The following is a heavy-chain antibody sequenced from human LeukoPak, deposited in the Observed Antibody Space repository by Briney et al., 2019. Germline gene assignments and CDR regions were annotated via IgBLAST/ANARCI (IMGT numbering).Heavy chain of an antibody. V-gene: IGHV1-69*06. CDR2: IIPIFGTA. CDR3: ARDRGYYGSGSMGFDY. D-gene: IGHD3-10*01. CDR1: GYTFNNYG. J-gene: IGHJ4*02. Sequence: SVKVSCKASGYTFNNYGISWVRQAPGQGLEWMGGIIPIFGTANYAQKFQGRVTITADKSTSTAYMELSSLRSEDTAVYYCARDRGYYGSGSMGFDYWGQGTLVTVSS.